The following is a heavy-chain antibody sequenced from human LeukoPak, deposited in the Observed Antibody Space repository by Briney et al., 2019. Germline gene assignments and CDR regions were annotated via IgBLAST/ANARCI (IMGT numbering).Heavy chain of an antibody. CDR1: GGTFSSYA. D-gene: IGHD5-24*01. Sequence: SVKVSCKASGGTFSSYAISWVRQAPGQGLEWMGGIIPIFGTANYAQKFQGRVTITTDESTSTAYMELSSLRSEDTAVYYCARVTGWLQSVRYMDVWGKGTTVTVSS. CDR2: IIPIFGTA. J-gene: IGHJ6*03. V-gene: IGHV1-69*05. CDR3: ARVTGWLQSVRYMDV.